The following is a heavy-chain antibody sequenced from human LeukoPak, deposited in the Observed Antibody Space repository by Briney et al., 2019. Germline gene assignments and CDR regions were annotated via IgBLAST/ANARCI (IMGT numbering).Heavy chain of an antibody. V-gene: IGHV3-23*01. Sequence: GGSLRLSCAASGFTFSSYAMSWVRQAPGKGLEWVSAISGSGGSTYNADSVKGRFTISRDNSKNTLYLQMNSLRAEDTALYYCANSRSTFFPSDYWGQGTLVTVSS. D-gene: IGHD2/OR15-2a*01. CDR3: ANSRSTFFPSDY. CDR1: GFTFSSYA. CDR2: ISGSGGST. J-gene: IGHJ4*02.